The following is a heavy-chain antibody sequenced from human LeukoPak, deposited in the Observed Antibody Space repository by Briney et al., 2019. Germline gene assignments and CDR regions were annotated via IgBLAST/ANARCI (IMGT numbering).Heavy chain of an antibody. V-gene: IGHV3-30*04. CDR2: ISYDGSNK. Sequence: PGGSLRLSCAASGFTFSSYAMHWVRQAPGKGLEWVAVISYDGSNKYYADSVKGRFTISRDNSKNTLYLQMNSLRAEDTAVYYCARDQESRIAVAGTIGYWRQGTLVTVSS. CDR1: GFTFSSYA. J-gene: IGHJ4*02. D-gene: IGHD6-19*01. CDR3: ARDQESRIAVAGTIGY.